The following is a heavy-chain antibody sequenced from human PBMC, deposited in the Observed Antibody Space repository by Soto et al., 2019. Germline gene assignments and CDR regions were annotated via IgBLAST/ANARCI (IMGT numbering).Heavy chain of an antibody. Sequence: QVQLVQSGAEVKKPGSSVKVSCKASGGTFSSYAISWVRQAPGQGLEWMGGIIPIFGTANYAQKFQGRVTITADESTSTAYMGLSSLRSEDTAVYYCARGRGYSYGYNYYYYGMDVWGQGTTVTVSS. CDR1: GGTFSSYA. D-gene: IGHD5-18*01. CDR3: ARGRGYSYGYNYYYYGMDV. J-gene: IGHJ6*02. V-gene: IGHV1-69*01. CDR2: IIPIFGTA.